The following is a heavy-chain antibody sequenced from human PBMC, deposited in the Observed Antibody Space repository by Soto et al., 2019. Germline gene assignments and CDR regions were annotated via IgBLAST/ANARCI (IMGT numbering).Heavy chain of an antibody. CDR1: GFTFNDFE. Sequence: EVQLLESGGGLVQPGGSLRLSCGVSGFTFNDFEMNWVRQAPGKGLEWLAYIDGSGTTKTYADSVTGPFTISRDNPNNSLLLQMSSRRTTDMAISACARAFGRVTYWGQGTLVSVSS. CDR3: ARAFGRVTY. J-gene: IGHJ4*02. D-gene: IGHD2-21*02. CDR2: IDGSGTTK. V-gene: IGHV3-48*03.